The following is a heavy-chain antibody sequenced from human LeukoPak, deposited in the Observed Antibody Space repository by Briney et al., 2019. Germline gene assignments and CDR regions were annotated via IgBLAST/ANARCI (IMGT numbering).Heavy chain of an antibody. D-gene: IGHD3-22*01. V-gene: IGHV3-7*01. CDR1: GFTCSNYW. J-gene: IGHJ3*01. CDR3: ARDDSSLDAFDF. Sequence: PGGSLRLSCAASGFTCSNYWMTWVHQAPGKVLEWVANIKRDGNEKYYVDSVKGRFTISRDNAKNSLYLQMNSLRAEDTAVYYCARDDSSLDAFDFWGQGTMVTVSS. CDR2: IKRDGNEK.